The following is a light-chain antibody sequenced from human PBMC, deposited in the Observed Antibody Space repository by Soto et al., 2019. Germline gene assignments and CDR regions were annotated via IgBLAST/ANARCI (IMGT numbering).Light chain of an antibody. V-gene: IGLV2-14*01. J-gene: IGLJ1*01. CDR1: RGDVGGYNY. CDR2: DVT. Sequence: QSVLTQPASGSGSPGQSITISCTGTRGDVGGYNYVYWHQQHPGKAPKLMIYDVTNRPSGVSDRSSGSKSGNTASLTISGLQTEDEADYYCSSYTSSSTYVFGAGTKVTVL. CDR3: SSYTSSSTYV.